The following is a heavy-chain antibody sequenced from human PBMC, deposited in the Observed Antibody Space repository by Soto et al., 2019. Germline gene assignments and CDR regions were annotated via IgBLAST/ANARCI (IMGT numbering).Heavy chain of an antibody. CDR3: ARRLYSGYGRWFDP. D-gene: IGHD5-12*01. Sequence: SETLSLTCAVYGGSFSDCYWSWIRQPPGKGLEWIGEINHSGTTNFNPSLRSRVTISVDTSKNQFSLKLSSVTAADTAVYYCARRLYSGYGRWFDPWGQGTLVTVSS. CDR2: INHSGTT. V-gene: IGHV4-34*01. J-gene: IGHJ5*02. CDR1: GGSFSDCY.